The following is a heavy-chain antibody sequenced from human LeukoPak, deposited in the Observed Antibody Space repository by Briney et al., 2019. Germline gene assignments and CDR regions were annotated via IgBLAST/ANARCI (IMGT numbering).Heavy chain of an antibody. CDR1: GDSISSYY. Sequence: SETLSLTCTVSGDSISSYYWSWIRQPPGKGLEWIGYVHYSGSTKYNPSLKSRVTISVDTSKNQFSLKLSSVTAADTAVYYCATTNVLLWFGELSKTAYFDYWGQGTLVTVSS. CDR2: VHYSGST. D-gene: IGHD3-10*01. CDR3: ATTNVLLWFGELSKTAYFDY. J-gene: IGHJ4*02. V-gene: IGHV4-59*12.